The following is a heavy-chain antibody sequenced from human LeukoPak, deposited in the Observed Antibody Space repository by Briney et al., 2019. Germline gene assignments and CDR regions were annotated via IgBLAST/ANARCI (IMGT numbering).Heavy chain of an antibody. CDR2: ISAYTGNT. D-gene: IGHD3-22*01. Sequence: ASVKVSCKSSGYTFTNYGIIWVRQAPGQGLEWMGWISAYTGNTNYAQNFQGRVTMTTDTSTSTAFMELRSLRSDDTAVYYCARSGVGYFYDNTGYYPLDYWGQGTLVTVSS. CDR3: ARSGVGYFYDNTGYYPLDY. CDR1: GYTFTNYG. J-gene: IGHJ4*02. V-gene: IGHV1-18*01.